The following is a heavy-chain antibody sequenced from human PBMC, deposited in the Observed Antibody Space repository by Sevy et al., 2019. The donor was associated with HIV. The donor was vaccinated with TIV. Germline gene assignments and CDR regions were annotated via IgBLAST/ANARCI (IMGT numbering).Heavy chain of an antibody. J-gene: IGHJ6*02. V-gene: IGHV4-31*03. CDR1: GAAISSGGYY. CDR3: ARVPVGSSPYYYAIDV. D-gene: IGHD6-6*01. CDR2: IYHSGSS. Sequence: SETLSLTCTVSGAAISSGGYYWTWIRQHPGKGLEWIGNIYHSGSSFYNPSLKGRVVMSVVTSKNQFSLKLTSLTAADTAVYYCARVPVGSSPYYYAIDVWGQGTSVTVSS.